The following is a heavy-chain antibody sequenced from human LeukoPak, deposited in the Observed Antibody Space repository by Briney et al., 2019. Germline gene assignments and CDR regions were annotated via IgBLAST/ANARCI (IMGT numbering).Heavy chain of an antibody. Sequence: SETLSLTCAVSGGSISSGSYSWRWIRQPPGKGLEWIGYIYPRGSTYYNPSLKSRVILSLDKSANQFSLNLSSVTAADTAVYYCARFSPRAMGNYLDFWGQGTLVTVSS. CDR1: GGSISSGSYS. V-gene: IGHV4-30-2*01. J-gene: IGHJ4*02. D-gene: IGHD7-27*01. CDR2: IYPRGST. CDR3: ARFSPRAMGNYLDF.